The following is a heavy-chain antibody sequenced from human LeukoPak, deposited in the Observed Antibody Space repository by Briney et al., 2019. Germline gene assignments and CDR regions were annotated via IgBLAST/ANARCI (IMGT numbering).Heavy chain of an antibody. CDR3: ARETGYNHYYSMDV. CDR2: IYSGGTT. V-gene: IGHV3-66*01. CDR1: GFTFSSYA. Sequence: GGSLSLSCAASGFTFSSYAMSWVRQAPGEGLEWVSLIYSGGTTYYADSVKGRFTISRDNSKNTLYLQMNSLRDEDSAVYFCARETGYNHYYSMDVWGQGTTVTVSS. J-gene: IGHJ6*02.